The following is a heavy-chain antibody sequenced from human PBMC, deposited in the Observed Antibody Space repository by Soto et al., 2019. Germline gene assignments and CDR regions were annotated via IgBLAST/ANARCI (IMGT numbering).Heavy chain of an antibody. J-gene: IGHJ6*02. CDR3: TYFWSGYYYGMDV. CDR2: IIPIFGTA. V-gene: IGHV1-69*06. CDR1: GGTFSSYA. Sequence: EASVKVSCKASGGTFSSYAISWVRQAPGQGLEWMGGIIPIFGTANYAQKFQGRVTITADKSTSTAYMELSSLRSEDTAVYYCTYFWSGYYYGMDVWGQGTTVTVSS. D-gene: IGHD3-3*01.